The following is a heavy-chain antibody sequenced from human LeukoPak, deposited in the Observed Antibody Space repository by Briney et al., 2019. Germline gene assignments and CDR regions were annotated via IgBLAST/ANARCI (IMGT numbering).Heavy chain of an antibody. V-gene: IGHV3-49*03. J-gene: IGHJ4*02. D-gene: IGHD3-22*01. CDR1: GFTFGDYA. CDR3: TRVKSYYYDSSGYSDY. CDR2: IRSKAYGGTT. Sequence: GGSLRLSCTASGFTFGDYAMSWLRQAPGKGLEWVGFIRSKAYGGTTEYAASVKGRFTISRDDSKSIAYLQMNSLKTEDTAVYYCTRVKSYYYDSSGYSDYWGQGTLVTVSS.